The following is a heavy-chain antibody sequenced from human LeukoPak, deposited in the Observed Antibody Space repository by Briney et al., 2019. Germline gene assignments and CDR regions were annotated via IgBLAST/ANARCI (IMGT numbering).Heavy chain of an antibody. D-gene: IGHD3-10*01. CDR2: ITSSGANT. V-gene: IGHV3-23*01. Sequence: GGSLRLSCAASGFTFTSYALSWVRQTPGKGLEWVSAITSSGANTYYADSVKGRFTISRDNFKNTLFLQMNSLRAEDTAVYYCAKDKVGSITSDAWGQGTLGTVSS. CDR1: GFTFTSYA. J-gene: IGHJ5*02. CDR3: AKDKVGSITSDA.